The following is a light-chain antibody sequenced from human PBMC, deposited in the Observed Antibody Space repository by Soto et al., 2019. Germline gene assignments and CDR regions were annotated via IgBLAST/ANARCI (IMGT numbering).Light chain of an antibody. CDR1: QSVSSY. V-gene: IGKV3-11*01. CDR3: QQRSNWPLT. CDR2: DAS. J-gene: IGKJ4*01. Sequence: EIVLTQSPATLSLSPGERATLSCRASQSVSSYLAWYQQKPGQAPRLLIYDASNRATGIPARFSGSGSGTEFTLTNSSLEPEDFAVYYCQQRSNWPLTFGGGTKVDIK.